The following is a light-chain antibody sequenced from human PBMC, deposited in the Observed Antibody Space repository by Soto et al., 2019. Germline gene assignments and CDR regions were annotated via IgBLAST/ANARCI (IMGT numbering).Light chain of an antibody. J-gene: IGKJ3*01. CDR2: GGS. CDR1: QNLGSS. Sequence: EVVMTQSPATLSASPGERVTLSCRASQNLGSSLAWYQQRPGQAPRLLLYGGSTRATGIPARFSGSGSGTEFTVTISSLQSEDFAVYYCQQYGRSPFTFGPGTKVDIK. CDR3: QQYGRSPFT. V-gene: IGKV3-15*01.